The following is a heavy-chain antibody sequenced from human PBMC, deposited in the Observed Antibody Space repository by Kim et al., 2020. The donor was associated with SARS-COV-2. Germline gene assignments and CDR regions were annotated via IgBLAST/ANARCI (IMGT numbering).Heavy chain of an antibody. D-gene: IGHD3-22*01. Sequence: SQTLSLTCAVYGGSFSGYYWSWIRQPPGKGLEWIGEINHSGSTNYNPSLKSRVTISVDTSKNQFSLKLSSVTAADTAVYYCARGPRAYERDYYYYGMDVW. J-gene: IGHJ6*01. CDR1: GGSFSGYY. CDR2: INHSGST. V-gene: IGHV4-34*01. CDR3: ARGPRAYERDYYYYGMDV.